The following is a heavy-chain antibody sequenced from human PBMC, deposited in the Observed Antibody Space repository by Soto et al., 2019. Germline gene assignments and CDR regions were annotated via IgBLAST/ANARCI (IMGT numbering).Heavy chain of an antibody. J-gene: IGHJ6*02. V-gene: IGHV3-30*03. CDR1: GFTFSSYG. Sequence: PGGSLRLSCAASGFTFSSYGMHWVRQAPGKGLEWVAVISYDGSNKYYADSVKGRFTISRDNSKNTLYLQMNSLRAEDTAVYYCAAVREAGDYYDSSGYGRYYYGMDVWGQGTTVTVSS. CDR3: AAVREAGDYYDSSGYGRYYYGMDV. CDR2: ISYDGSNK. D-gene: IGHD3-22*01.